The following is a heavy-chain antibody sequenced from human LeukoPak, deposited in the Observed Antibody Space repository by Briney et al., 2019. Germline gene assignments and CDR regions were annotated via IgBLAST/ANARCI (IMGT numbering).Heavy chain of an antibody. CDR1: GGSFSGYY. V-gene: IGHV4-34*01. CDR2: INHSGST. Sequence: SETLSLTCAVYGGSFSGYYWSWIRQPPGKGLEWIGEINHSGSTNYNPSLKSRVTISVDTSKNQFSLKLSSVTAADTAVYYCARGEPYYYDSSGYYYYYYMDVWGKGTTVTISS. J-gene: IGHJ6*03. CDR3: ARGEPYYYDSSGYYYYYYMDV. D-gene: IGHD3-22*01.